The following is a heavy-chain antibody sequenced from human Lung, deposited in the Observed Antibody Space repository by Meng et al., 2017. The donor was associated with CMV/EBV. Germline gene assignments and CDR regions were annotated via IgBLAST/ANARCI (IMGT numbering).Heavy chain of an antibody. CDR2: ISAYSGNT. CDR1: GCIFTNYG. V-gene: IGHV1-18*01. CDR3: ARNTIFGVVIIPWFDY. D-gene: IGHD3-3*01. Sequence: SVXVSXXASGCIFTNYGISWVRQAPGQGLEWMGWISAYSGNTNFAQNLQGRVTMTTDTSTSTAYMELRSLRSDDTAVYYCARNTIFGVVIIPWFDYWGQGXLVTVSS. J-gene: IGHJ4*02.